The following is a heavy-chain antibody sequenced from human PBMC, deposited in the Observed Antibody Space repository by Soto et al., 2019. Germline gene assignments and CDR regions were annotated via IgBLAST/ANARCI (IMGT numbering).Heavy chain of an antibody. CDR2: IYHSGST. V-gene: IGHV4-30-2*01. CDR3: ARAGSWNLDS. J-gene: IGHJ4*02. D-gene: IGHD1-1*01. Sequence: SETLSLTCAVSGGSISSGGYSWSWIRQPPGKGLEWIGYIYHSGSTYYNPALRSRVTVSADLFNSKIFLEVHSLGAADTAVYYCARAGSWNLDSWGQGTPVTVSS. CDR1: GGSISSGGYS.